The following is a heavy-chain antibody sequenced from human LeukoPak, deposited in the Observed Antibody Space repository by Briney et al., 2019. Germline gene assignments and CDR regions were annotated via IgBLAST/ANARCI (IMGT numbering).Heavy chain of an antibody. J-gene: IGHJ4*02. D-gene: IGHD7-27*01. CDR1: GYTITSYD. Sequence: ASVKVSCKASGYTITSYDINWVRQATGQGLERMGWMNANSGNTGYAQKFQGRVTMTRNTSISIAYMELSSLRSEDTAVYYCARHLENWGSEGYFDYWGQGTLVTVSS. CDR2: MNANSGNT. V-gene: IGHV1-8*01. CDR3: ARHLENWGSEGYFDY.